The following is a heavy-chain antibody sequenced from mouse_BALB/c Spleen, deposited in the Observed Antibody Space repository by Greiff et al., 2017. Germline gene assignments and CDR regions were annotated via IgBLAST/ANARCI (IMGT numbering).Heavy chain of an antibody. Sequence: LVKPGASVKLSCKASGYTFTSYWINWIKQRPGQGLEWIGRIAPGSGSTYYNEMFKGKATLTVDTSSSTAYIQLSSLSSEDSAVYFCARWGYGSSYDYFDYWGQGTTLTVSS. D-gene: IGHD1-1*01. CDR3: ARWGYGSSYDYFDY. CDR2: IAPGSGST. J-gene: IGHJ2*01. CDR1: GYTFTSYW. V-gene: IGHV1S41*01.